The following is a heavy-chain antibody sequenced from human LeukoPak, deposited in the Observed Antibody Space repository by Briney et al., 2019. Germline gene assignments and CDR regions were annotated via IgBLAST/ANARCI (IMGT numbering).Heavy chain of an antibody. CDR3: ARDKVGHDFWSGYSDF. Sequence: PGGSLRLSCVASGFTFGSHAMNWVRQAPGKGLEWVSSISRNSLYMYYADSLKGRFTISRDNDKNSLYLQMDSLRAEDTAVYYCARDKVGHDFWSGYSDFWGQGTLVTVSS. CDR2: ISRNSLYM. D-gene: IGHD3-3*01. V-gene: IGHV3-21*06. J-gene: IGHJ4*02. CDR1: GFTFGSHA.